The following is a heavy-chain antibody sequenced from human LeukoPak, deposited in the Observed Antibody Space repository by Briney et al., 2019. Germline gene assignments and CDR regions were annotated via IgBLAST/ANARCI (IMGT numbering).Heavy chain of an antibody. CDR1: GGSISSYY. V-gene: IGHV4-4*07. CDR2: VYLSGNT. J-gene: IGHJ5*02. CDR3: ARERKEPRDATSYWFDP. D-gene: IGHD1-14*01. Sequence: PSETLSLTCTVSGGSISSYYWSWIRQPAGKGLEWIGRVYLSGNTNYNPSLKSRVTMSVDTSKDQFSLKLTSVTAADTAVYYCARERKEPRDATSYWFDPWGQGTLVTVSS.